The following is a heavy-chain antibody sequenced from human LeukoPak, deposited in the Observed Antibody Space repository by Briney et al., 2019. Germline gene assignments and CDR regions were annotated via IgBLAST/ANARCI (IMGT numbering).Heavy chain of an antibody. J-gene: IGHJ4*02. Sequence: PSETLSLTCTVSGGSISSSSYYWGWIRRHPGKGLEWFGSIYYSGSTYDNPSLKSRVTISVDTSKNQFSLKLSSVTAADTAVYYWARSGYSSGWYYFDYWGQGTLVTVSS. CDR2: IYYSGST. CDR3: ARSGYSSGWYYFDY. D-gene: IGHD6-19*01. V-gene: IGHV4-39*01. CDR1: GGSISSSSYY.